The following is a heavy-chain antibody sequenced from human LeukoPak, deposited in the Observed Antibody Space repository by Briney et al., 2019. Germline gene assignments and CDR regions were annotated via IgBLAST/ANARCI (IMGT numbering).Heavy chain of an antibody. CDR1: GFTFSSYA. CDR2: ISYEGSNK. J-gene: IGHJ3*02. Sequence: GGSLRLSCAASGFTFSSYAMHWVRQAPGKGLEWVAVISYEGSNKYYADSVKDRFTISRENSKNTLYLQMNSLRAEDTAVSYCARAARQWLVSDAFDIWGQGTMVTVSS. V-gene: IGHV3-30*04. D-gene: IGHD6-19*01. CDR3: ARAARQWLVSDAFDI.